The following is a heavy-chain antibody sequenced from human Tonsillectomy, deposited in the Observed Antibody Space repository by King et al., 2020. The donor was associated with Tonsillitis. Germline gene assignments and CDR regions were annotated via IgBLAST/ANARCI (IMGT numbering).Heavy chain of an antibody. CDR3: VRSASGQQAIP. Sequence: VQLVESGPEVKKPGASVKVSCKTSGFTFIDYDINWVRQAPGQGLEWMGWMNPNSGNTGYARNFQGRVTMTSDTSISTAYMELSSLRSEDTAVYYCVRSASGQQAIPGGQGTLVSVSS. D-gene: IGHD6-13*01. V-gene: IGHV1-8*01. J-gene: IGHJ5*02. CDR1: GFTFIDYD. CDR2: MNPNSGNT.